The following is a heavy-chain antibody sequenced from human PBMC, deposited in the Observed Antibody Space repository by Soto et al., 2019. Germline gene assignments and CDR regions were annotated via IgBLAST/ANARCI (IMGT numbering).Heavy chain of an antibody. J-gene: IGHJ4*02. CDR2: IYHTWRT. D-gene: IGHD1-1*01. CDR1: GGSISSGGYY. Sequence: SETLSLTCTVSGGSISSGGYYWSWIRQHPGKGLEWIGYIYHTWRTYDNPSLKSRLTISVDTSKNQFFLKLTSLTAADTAVYYCVRDASRDGYNSYDHWGQGVLVTVSS. V-gene: IGHV4-31*03. CDR3: VRDASRDGYNSYDH.